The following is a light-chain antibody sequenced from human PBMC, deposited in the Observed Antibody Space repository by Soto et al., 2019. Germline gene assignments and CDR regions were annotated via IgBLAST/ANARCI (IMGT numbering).Light chain of an antibody. J-gene: IGKJ1*01. V-gene: IGKV3-20*01. Sequence: EIVMTQSPGTRSLSPGETATLSCRASQSVSSNYVAWFHQKAGQAPRLLIYGASSRATGIPDRFSGSGSGTDFNLTISRLETEDSAVYYCQQYNNWPWTFGQGTKVDIK. CDR2: GAS. CDR3: QQYNNWPWT. CDR1: QSVSSNY.